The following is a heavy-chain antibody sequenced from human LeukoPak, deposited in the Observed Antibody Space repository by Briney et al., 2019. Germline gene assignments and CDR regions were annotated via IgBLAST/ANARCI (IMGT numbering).Heavy chain of an antibody. D-gene: IGHD2-2*02. J-gene: IGHJ6*03. Sequence: HTGGSLRLSCAASGFTFSSYSMNWVRQAPGKGLEWVANIKQDGSEKYYVDSVKGRFTISRDNAKNSLYLQMNSLRAEDTAVYYCAREECSSTSCYIYYYYYMDVWGKGTTVTVSS. CDR1: GFTFSSYS. V-gene: IGHV3-7*01. CDR3: AREECSSTSCYIYYYYYMDV. CDR2: IKQDGSEK.